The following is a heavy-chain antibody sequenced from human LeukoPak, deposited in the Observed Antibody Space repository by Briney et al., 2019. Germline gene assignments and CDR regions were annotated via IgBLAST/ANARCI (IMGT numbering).Heavy chain of an antibody. Sequence: PGRSLGLSCAASGFTFSSYGMHWVRQAPGKGLEWVAVIWYDGSNKYYADSVKGRFTISRDNSKNTLYLQMNSLRAEDTAVYYCARDSDTAMAPGYWGQGTLVTVSS. CDR3: ARDSDTAMAPGY. CDR2: IWYDGSNK. V-gene: IGHV3-33*01. D-gene: IGHD5-18*01. CDR1: GFTFSSYG. J-gene: IGHJ4*02.